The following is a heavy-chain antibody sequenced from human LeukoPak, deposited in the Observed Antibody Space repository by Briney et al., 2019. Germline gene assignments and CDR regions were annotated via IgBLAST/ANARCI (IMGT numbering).Heavy chain of an antibody. CDR1: GFTFSSHD. J-gene: IGHJ1*01. Sequence: GESLRLSCAASGFTFSSHDMHWVRQAPGKGLEWVAAISYDGSKQLYADSVKGRFTISRDNSKNTLYLQMNSLRAEDTAVYYCASDSYSPEYFQHWGQGTLVTVSS. D-gene: IGHD2-15*01. CDR3: ASDSYSPEYFQH. V-gene: IGHV3-30*03. CDR2: ISYDGSKQ.